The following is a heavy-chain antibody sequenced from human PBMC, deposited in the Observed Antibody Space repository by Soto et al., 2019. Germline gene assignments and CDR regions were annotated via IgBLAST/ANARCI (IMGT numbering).Heavy chain of an antibody. J-gene: IGHJ4*02. D-gene: IGHD4-17*01. Sequence: QITLKESGPTLVKPTQTLTLTCTFSGFSLSANGVGVGWIRQPPGKALEWLALIYWDDSKEYSPSLKSRLTIAKDTSRNEVDLTMTNMDAADTATYSCAKKVGGDYVLDYWGQGTLVTVSS. CDR3: AKKVGGDYVLDY. V-gene: IGHV2-5*02. CDR1: GFSLSANGVG. CDR2: IYWDDSK.